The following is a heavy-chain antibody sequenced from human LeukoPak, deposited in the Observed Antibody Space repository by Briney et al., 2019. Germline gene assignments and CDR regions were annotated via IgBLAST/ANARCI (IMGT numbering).Heavy chain of an antibody. J-gene: IGHJ4*02. V-gene: IGHV1-69*04. D-gene: IGHD3-10*01. CDR2: IIPILGIA. CDR3: ARYGSGSYYNEGYFDY. CDR1: GGTFSSYA. Sequence: ASVKVSCKASGGTFSSYAISWVRQAPGQGLEWMGRIIPILGIANYAQKLQGRVTITADKSTSTAYMELSSLRSEDTAVYYCARYGSGSYYNEGYFDYWGQGTLVTVSS.